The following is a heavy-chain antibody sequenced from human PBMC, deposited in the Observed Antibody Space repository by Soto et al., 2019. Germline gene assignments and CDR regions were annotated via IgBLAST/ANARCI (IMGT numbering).Heavy chain of an antibody. CDR1: GGSFSGYY. J-gene: IGHJ3*02. V-gene: IGHV4-34*01. CDR2: INHSGST. Sequence: QVQLQQWGAGLLKPSETLSLTCAVYGGSFSGYYWSWIRQPPGKGLEWIGEINHSGSTNYNPSLNSRVTISVDKSQHQFDLKLSSVTAADTAVYYCARVKKKNSGYREKDAFDIWGQGTMVTVSS. CDR3: ARVKKKNSGYREKDAFDI. D-gene: IGHD5-12*01.